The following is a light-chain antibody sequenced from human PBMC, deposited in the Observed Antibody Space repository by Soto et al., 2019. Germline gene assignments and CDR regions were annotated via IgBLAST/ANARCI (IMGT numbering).Light chain of an antibody. CDR2: GNS. CDR1: SSNIGAGFD. Sequence: QSVLTQPPSVSGAPGQRVTISCTGSSSNIGAGFDVHWYHQIAGTAPKLLIYGNSNRPSGVPDRFSGSKSGTSASLAINGLQSEDEADYYCATWDDSLNGHVVFGGGTKLTVL. CDR3: ATWDDSLNGHVV. V-gene: IGLV1-40*01. J-gene: IGLJ2*01.